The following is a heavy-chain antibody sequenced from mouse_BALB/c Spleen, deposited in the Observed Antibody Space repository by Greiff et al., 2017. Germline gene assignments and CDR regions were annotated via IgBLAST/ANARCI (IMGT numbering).Heavy chain of an antibody. CDR2: ISSGGST. J-gene: IGHJ3*01. CDR1: GFTFSSYA. V-gene: IGHV5-6-5*01. Sequence: EVQGVESGGGLVKPGGSLKLSCAASGFTFSSYAMSWVRQTPEKRLEWVASISSGGSTYYPDSVKGRFTISRDNARNILYLQMSSLRSEDAAMYYCARGRDDGYYVDWFAYWGQGTLVTVSA. D-gene: IGHD2-3*01. CDR3: ARGRDDGYYVDWFAY.